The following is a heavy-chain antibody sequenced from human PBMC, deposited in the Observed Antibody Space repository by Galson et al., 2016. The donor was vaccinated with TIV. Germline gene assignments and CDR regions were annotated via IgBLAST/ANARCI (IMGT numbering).Heavy chain of an antibody. CDR1: GYMFSAHW. CDR2: MNPGDSET. CDR3: AKGNEYYEF. V-gene: IGHV5-51*03. D-gene: IGHD3-16*01. Sequence: QSGAEVKKPGESLIISCKASGYMFSAHWFGWVRQMPGKGPEWIGIMNPGDSETRYSPSFEGQVPISADNSISTAYLQWHSLKAADTAVYYCAKGNEYYEFWGQGTLVTVSS. J-gene: IGHJ4*02.